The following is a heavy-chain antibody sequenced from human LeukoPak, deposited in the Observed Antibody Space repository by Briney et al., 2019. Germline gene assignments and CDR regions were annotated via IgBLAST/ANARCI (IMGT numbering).Heavy chain of an antibody. CDR1: GDSISSYY. V-gene: IGHV4-59*01. CDR3: ARARGYSGYAYFDY. CDR2: IYYSGST. J-gene: IGHJ4*02. D-gene: IGHD5-12*01. Sequence: SETLSLTCTVSGDSISSYYWSWIRQPPGKGLEWIGYIYYSGSTNYNPSLKSRVTISVDTSKNQFSLKLGSVTAADTAVYYCARARGYSGYAYFDYWGQGTLVTVSS.